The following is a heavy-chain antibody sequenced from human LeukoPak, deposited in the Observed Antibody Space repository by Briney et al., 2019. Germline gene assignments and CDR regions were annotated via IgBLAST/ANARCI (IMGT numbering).Heavy chain of an antibody. CDR2: IYYSGST. D-gene: IGHD3-3*01. J-gene: IGHJ4*02. Sequence: KPSETLSLTCTVSGGSISSSSYYWGWIRQPPGKGLEWIGSIYYSGSTYYNPSLKSRVTISVDTSKNQFSLKLSSVTAADTAVYYCARRYYDFWSGIGYFHYWGQGTLVTVSS. CDR1: GGSISSSSYY. CDR3: ARRYYDFWSGIGYFHY. V-gene: IGHV4-39*01.